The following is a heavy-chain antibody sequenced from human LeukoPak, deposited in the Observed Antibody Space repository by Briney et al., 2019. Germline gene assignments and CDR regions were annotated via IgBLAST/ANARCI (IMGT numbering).Heavy chain of an antibody. CDR3: ARGPRKYCSSTSCHPRAFDY. Sequence: PSETLSLTCAVYGGSFSGYYWRWIRQPPGKGLEWIGEINHSGSTNYNPSLKSRVTISVDTSKNQFSLKLSSVTAADTAVYYCARGPRKYCSSTSCHPRAFDYWGQGTLVTVSS. D-gene: IGHD2-2*01. CDR2: INHSGST. V-gene: IGHV4-34*01. CDR1: GGSFSGYY. J-gene: IGHJ4*02.